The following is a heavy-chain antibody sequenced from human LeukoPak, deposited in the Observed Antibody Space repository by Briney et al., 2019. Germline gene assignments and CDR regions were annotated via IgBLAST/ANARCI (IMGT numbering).Heavy chain of an antibody. CDR3: ARAVGYYFDNSGPSKTFDY. CDR2: IYHSGTT. D-gene: IGHD3-22*01. CDR1: GGSIRSSSHY. Sequence: SETLSLTCTVSGGSIRSSSHYWGWIRQPPGEGLEWIGIIYHSGTTYYNASLKSRVTISVDTSKNQFSLKLTSVTAADTAVYYCARAVGYYFDNSGPSKTFDYWGQGTLVTVSS. V-gene: IGHV4-39*07. J-gene: IGHJ4*02.